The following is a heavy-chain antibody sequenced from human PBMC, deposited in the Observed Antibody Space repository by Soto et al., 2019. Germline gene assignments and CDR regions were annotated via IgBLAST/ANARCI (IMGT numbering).Heavy chain of an antibody. Sequence: PGESLKISCKGSVYSLTSYWIGWVRQMPGKCLEWMGIFYPGDSDTXXSPSFPRXXTISAYKSISTXYLQWXSLKASDSPMYYCARRLTSIKAFDPWGQGTLVTVSS. CDR1: VYSLTSYW. V-gene: IGHV5-51*01. CDR2: FYPGDSDT. CDR3: ARRLTSIKAFDP. D-gene: IGHD3-10*01. J-gene: IGHJ5*02.